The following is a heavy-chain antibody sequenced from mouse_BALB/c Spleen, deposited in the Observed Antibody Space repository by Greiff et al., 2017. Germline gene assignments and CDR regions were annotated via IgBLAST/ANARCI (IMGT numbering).Heavy chain of an antibody. Sequence: LQQPGSELVRPGASGKLSCKASGYTFTSYWMHWVKQRPGQGLEWIGNIYPGSGSTNYDEKFKSKATLTVDTSSSTAYMQLSSLTSEDSAVYYCTRNYYGSYAMDYWGQGTSVTVSS. D-gene: IGHD1-2*01. CDR3: TRNYYGSYAMDY. CDR2: IYPGSGST. J-gene: IGHJ4*01. CDR1: GYTFTSYW. V-gene: IGHV1S22*01.